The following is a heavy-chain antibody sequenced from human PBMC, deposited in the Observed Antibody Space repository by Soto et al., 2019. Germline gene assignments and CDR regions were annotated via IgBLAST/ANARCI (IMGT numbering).Heavy chain of an antibody. Sequence: QVQLVQSGAEVKKPGSSVKVSCKASAGTFSSYTITWVRRAPGQGLEWMGMIIPTLGIANYAQKFQGRVTITADKSTSTAYMELSSLRSEDTAVYYCAREQYGGDPMIWGQGTLVTVSS. D-gene: IGHD2-21*02. J-gene: IGHJ4*02. CDR2: IIPTLGIA. V-gene: IGHV1-69*08. CDR3: AREQYGGDPMI. CDR1: AGTFSSYT.